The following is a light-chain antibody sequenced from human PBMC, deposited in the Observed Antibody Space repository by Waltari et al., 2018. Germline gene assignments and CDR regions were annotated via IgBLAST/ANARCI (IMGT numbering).Light chain of an antibody. J-gene: IGKJ1*01. Sequence: EIVLTQSPGTLSLSPGERATLSCRASQSVARALAWYQQKPGQPPRLLIYNTYTRATGGPDRFSGGGSGTDFSLTISRLEPEDFAVYYCQNYVRLPATFGQGTKVEIK. CDR3: QNYVRLPAT. CDR1: QSVARA. V-gene: IGKV3-20*01. CDR2: NTY.